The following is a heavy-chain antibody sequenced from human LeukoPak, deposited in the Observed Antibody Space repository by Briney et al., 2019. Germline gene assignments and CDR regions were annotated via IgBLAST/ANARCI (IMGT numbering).Heavy chain of an antibody. D-gene: IGHD3-9*01. CDR3: ARDSASLGDGYFDVPNYYYYYYMDV. CDR1: GYTFTSYD. V-gene: IGHV1-8*01. CDR2: MNPNSGNT. Sequence: HRASVKVSCTASGYTFTSYDINWVRQATGQGLEWMGWMNPNSGNTGYAQNFQGRVTITTDTSTSTAYIELRGLGSVDTAVYYCARDSASLGDGYFDVPNYYYYYYMDVWGKGTTVTVSS. J-gene: IGHJ6*03.